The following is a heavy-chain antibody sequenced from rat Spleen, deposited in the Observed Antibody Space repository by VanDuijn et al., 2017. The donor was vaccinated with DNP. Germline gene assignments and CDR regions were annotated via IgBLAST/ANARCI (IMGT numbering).Heavy chain of an antibody. Sequence: EVQLVESGGGLVQPGRSLKLSCAASGFTFSDYNMAWVRQAPKKGLEWVATIIYDGSRTYYRDSVKGRFTISRDNAKSTLYLQMDSLRSEDTATYYCATQPITMRGAMDAWGQGTSVTVSS. CDR1: GFTFSDYN. CDR3: ATQPITMRGAMDA. V-gene: IGHV5S10*01. CDR2: IIYDGSRT. J-gene: IGHJ4*01. D-gene: IGHD1-12*01.